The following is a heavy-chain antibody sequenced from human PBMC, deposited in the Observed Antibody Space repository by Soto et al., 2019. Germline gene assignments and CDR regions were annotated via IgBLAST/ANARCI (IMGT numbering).Heavy chain of an antibody. CDR2: DNHSRRT. D-gene: IGHD6-13*01. V-gene: IGHV4-34*01. Sequence: VQLQQWGAGLMKPSETLSLTCAANGVSFSGYYWTWIRQLQGQGLEWFGDDNHSRRTIYNPSPNRRVPISIDTSTSQSSLNQIALTATDTDVEYSARDYSAYSSSWYFDRTPILGRFDPWGQGTLVTVSS. CDR1: GVSFSGYY. J-gene: IGHJ5*02. CDR3: ARDYSAYSSSWYFDRTPILGRFDP.